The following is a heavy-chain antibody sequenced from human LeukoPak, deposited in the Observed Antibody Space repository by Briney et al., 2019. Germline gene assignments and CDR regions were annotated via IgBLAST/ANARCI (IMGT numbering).Heavy chain of an antibody. D-gene: IGHD1-26*01. Sequence: SETLSLTCTVSGGSISSGDYYWSWIRQPPGKGLEWIVYIYYSGSTYYTPSLKSRVTISVDTSKDQFSLKLSSVTAADTAVYYCARVRVGAHWFDPWGQGTLVTVSS. CDR2: IYYSGST. CDR1: GGSISSGDYY. J-gene: IGHJ5*02. CDR3: ARVRVGAHWFDP. V-gene: IGHV4-30-4*08.